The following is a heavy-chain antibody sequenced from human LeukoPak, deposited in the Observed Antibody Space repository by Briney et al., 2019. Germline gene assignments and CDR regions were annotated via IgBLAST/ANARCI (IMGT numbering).Heavy chain of an antibody. CDR3: ARGGKVGPNWFDP. D-gene: IGHD1-26*01. CDR1: GGSISSGGYS. J-gene: IGHJ5*02. CDR2: IYHSGST. V-gene: IGHV4-30-2*01. Sequence: SETLSLTCAVSGGSISSGGYSWSWIRQPPGKGLEWIGYIYHSGSTYYNPSLKSRVTISVDTSKNQFSLKLSSVTAAGTAVYYCARGGKVGPNWFDPWGQGTLVTVSS.